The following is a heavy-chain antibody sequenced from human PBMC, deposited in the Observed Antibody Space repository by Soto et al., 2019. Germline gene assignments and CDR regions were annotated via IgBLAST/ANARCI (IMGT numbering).Heavy chain of an antibody. Sequence: EVQLVESGGGLVQPGGSLRLSCAASGFTVSSNYMSWVRQAPGKGLEWVSVIYSGGSTYYADSVKGRFTISRDNSKNTLYLQMNSLRAEDTAVYYCARDGELPSDGMYVWGQGTTVTVSS. J-gene: IGHJ6*02. D-gene: IGHD3-10*01. CDR1: GFTVSSNY. CDR2: IYSGGST. CDR3: ARDGELPSDGMYV. V-gene: IGHV3-66*01.